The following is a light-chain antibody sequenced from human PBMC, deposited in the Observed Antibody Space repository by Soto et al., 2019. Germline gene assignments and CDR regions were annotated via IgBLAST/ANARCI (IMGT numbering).Light chain of an antibody. V-gene: IGKV3-20*01. J-gene: IGKJ5*01. CDR2: GAS. Sequence: EIVLTHSQGTLSLSPGERANLSCRASQSVSSSYLAWYQQKPGQAPRLLIYGASSRATGIPDRFSGSGSGTDFTLTISRLEPEDFAVYYCQQYGSSPPITFGQGTRLEIK. CDR3: QQYGSSPPIT. CDR1: QSVSSSY.